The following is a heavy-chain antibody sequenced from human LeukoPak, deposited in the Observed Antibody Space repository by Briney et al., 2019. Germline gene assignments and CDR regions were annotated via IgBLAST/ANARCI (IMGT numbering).Heavy chain of an antibody. Sequence: GGSLRLSHAASGFTFSSYRMNWVGQPPGRGGEWVSSITIISSYTYYADSVKGRFTISRDNARNSLYLQMYSLRAEDTAVYYCARDKAGGTPNYYYSMDVWGKGTTVTVS. CDR2: ITIISSYT. V-gene: IGHV3-21*01. CDR1: GFTFSSYR. CDR3: ARDKAGGTPNYYYSMDV. J-gene: IGHJ6*03. D-gene: IGHD6-19*01.